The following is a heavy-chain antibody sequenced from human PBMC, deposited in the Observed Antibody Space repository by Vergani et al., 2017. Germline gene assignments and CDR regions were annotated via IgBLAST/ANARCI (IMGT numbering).Heavy chain of an antibody. Sequence: EVQLVESGGGLVQPGGSLRLSCAASGFTVSSNYMSWVRQAPGKGLEWVSVIYSGGSTYYADSVKGRFTISRDNSKNTLYLQMNSLRAEDTAVYYCAKDDDYGDYGYYYYMDVWGKGTTVTVSS. V-gene: IGHV3-66*01. CDR1: GFTVSSNY. J-gene: IGHJ6*03. D-gene: IGHD4-17*01. CDR3: AKDDDYGDYGYYYYMDV. CDR2: IYSGGST.